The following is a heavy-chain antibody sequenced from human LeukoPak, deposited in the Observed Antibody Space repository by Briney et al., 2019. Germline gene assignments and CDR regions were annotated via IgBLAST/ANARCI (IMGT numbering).Heavy chain of an antibody. CDR3: ARETRVEMAAITYYYFDY. CDR1: GGSSSGYF. CDR2: MYSTGST. J-gene: IGHJ4*02. V-gene: IGHV4-59*01. D-gene: IGHD5-24*01. Sequence: SETLSLTCTVSGGSSSGYFWTWIRQSPGKGLEWIGYMYSTGSTDYNPSLKSRVTISVDTSKHQVSLELSSVTAAGTAIYYCARETRVEMAAITYYYFDYWGQGTLVTVSS.